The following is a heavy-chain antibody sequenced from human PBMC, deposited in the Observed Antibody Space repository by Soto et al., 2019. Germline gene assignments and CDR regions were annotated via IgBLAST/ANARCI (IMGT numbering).Heavy chain of an antibody. Sequence: QIQLVQSGAEVKKPGASVKVSCKVSGYKFTSYGINWVRQAPGQGLEWMGWVTAYNDNVKYAEKFQGRVTMTADTATTTAYMELRDLRPDDTAVFYCARYDFWGGYSEDHWGHGTLVTVAS. D-gene: IGHD3-3*01. J-gene: IGHJ4*01. CDR2: VTAYNDNV. CDR3: ARYDFWGGYSEDH. CDR1: GYKFTSYG. V-gene: IGHV1-18*01.